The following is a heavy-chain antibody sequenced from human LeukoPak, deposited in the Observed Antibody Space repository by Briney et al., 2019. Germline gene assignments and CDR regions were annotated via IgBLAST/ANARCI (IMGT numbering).Heavy chain of an antibody. CDR1: GGSISSYY. CDR2: IYTSGST. J-gene: IGHJ4*02. CDR3: ARGQELTGLGY. Sequence: SETLSLTCTVSGGSISSYYWSWIRQPAGKGLEWIGRIYTSGSTNYNPSLKSRVTISVDTSKNQFSLKLTSVTAADTAVYYCARGQELTGLGYWGQGTLVTVSS. D-gene: IGHD3-9*01. V-gene: IGHV4-4*07.